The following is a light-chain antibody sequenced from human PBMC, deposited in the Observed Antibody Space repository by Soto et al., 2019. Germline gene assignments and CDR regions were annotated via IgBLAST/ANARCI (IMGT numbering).Light chain of an antibody. CDR2: TAS. V-gene: IGKV1-17*01. CDR3: QQYSSYSPYT. J-gene: IGKJ2*01. Sequence: IQMTQSPCSLSASVGDRVTLTCRASQGIRSELGWYQQRPGKAPNLLIYTASTLQSGVPSRFSGSGSETEFTLVISRLQPDDFATYYCQQYSSYSPYTFGQGTKVDIK. CDR1: QGIRSE.